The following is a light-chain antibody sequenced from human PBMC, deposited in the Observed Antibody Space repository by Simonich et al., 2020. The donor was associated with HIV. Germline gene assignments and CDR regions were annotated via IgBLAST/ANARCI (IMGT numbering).Light chain of an antibody. CDR1: QSVLYSSNNKDH. J-gene: IGKJ1*01. V-gene: IGKV4-1*01. CDR2: WAS. Sequence: DIVMTQSPDSLAVSLGERATINCKSSQSVLYSSNNKDHLAWYQQKPGQTPKLLIYWASTRESGVPARISGSGSGTDFTLTISSLQAEDVAVYYCQQYYSTPRTFGQGTKVEIK. CDR3: QQYYSTPRT.